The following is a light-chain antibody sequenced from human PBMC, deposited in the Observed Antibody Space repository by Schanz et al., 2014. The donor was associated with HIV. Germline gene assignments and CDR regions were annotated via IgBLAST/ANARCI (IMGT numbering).Light chain of an antibody. CDR2: ATS. CDR3: QHSYSATPYT. J-gene: IGKJ2*01. CDR1: QSISIS. V-gene: IGKV1-39*01. Sequence: DIQMTQSPSSLSASVGDRVTITCRASQSISISLNWYQQKPGKAPRLLIYATSLLHTGVPSRFSGSGSGTHFTLNITSLQFDDFATYQCQHSYSATPYTFGQGTRLEIK.